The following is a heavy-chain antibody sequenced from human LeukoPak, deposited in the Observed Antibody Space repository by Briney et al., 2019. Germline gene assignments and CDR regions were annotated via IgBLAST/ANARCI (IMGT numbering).Heavy chain of an antibody. CDR2: IIPIFATT. D-gene: IGHD3-22*01. J-gene: IGHJ4*02. Sequence: GASVKVSCKASGGTFSSYAISWVRQAPGHGLEWMGGIIPIFATTNYAPKFQGRVTITTDESTSTAYMELSSLRSEDTAVYYCARGVSVLYYYDSSGYYPLGYWGQGTLVTVSS. CDR3: ARGVSVLYYYDSSGYYPLGY. V-gene: IGHV1-69*05. CDR1: GGTFSSYA.